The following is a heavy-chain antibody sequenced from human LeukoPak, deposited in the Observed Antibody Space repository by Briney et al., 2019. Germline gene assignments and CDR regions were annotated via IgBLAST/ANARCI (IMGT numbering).Heavy chain of an antibody. V-gene: IGHV3-72*01. J-gene: IGHJ4*02. CDR1: GFTFSDHY. CDR2: TRNKANSYTT. D-gene: IGHD2-15*01. Sequence: GGSLRLSCAASGFTFSDHYMDWVRQAPGKGLEWVGRTRNKANSYTTEYAASVKGRFTSSRDDSKSSLYLQMNSLKTEDTAVYYCAREGPFCTTGSCFVDYWGQGSLVTVSS. CDR3: AREGPFCTTGSCFVDY.